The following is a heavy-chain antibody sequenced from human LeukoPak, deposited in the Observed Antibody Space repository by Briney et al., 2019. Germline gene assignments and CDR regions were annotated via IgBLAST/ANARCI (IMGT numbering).Heavy chain of an antibody. J-gene: IGHJ4*02. D-gene: IGHD6-19*01. Sequence: GGSLRLSCAASGFTFSSYWMSWVRQAPGKGLEWVANIKQDGSEKYYVDSVKGRFTISRDNAKNSLYLQMNSLRAEDTAVYYCARDTRRIAVAGTDYWGQGTLVTVSS. CDR2: IKQDGSEK. V-gene: IGHV3-7*01. CDR3: ARDTRRIAVAGTDY. CDR1: GFTFSSYW.